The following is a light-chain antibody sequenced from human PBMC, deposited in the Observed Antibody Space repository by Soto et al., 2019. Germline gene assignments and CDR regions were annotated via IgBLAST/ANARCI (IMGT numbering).Light chain of an antibody. CDR1: QSVRSSY. Sequence: EIVLTQSPGTLSLSPGERATLSCRASQSVRSSYVAWYQQKPGRGPRLLIYGASSRATGIQDRFSGSGSGTDFTLTIRRLEPEDFAMYYCKQYGNSPRTFGQGTKVDIK. CDR3: KQYGNSPRT. V-gene: IGKV3-20*01. CDR2: GAS. J-gene: IGKJ1*01.